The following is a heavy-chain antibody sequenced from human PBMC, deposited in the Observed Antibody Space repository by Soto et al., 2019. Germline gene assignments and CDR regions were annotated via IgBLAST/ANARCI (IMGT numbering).Heavy chain of an antibody. D-gene: IGHD5-12*01. CDR1: GGSTSSSRCH. CDR3: AAGGGLPRYY. Sequence: SETLSLTCTVSGGSTSSSRCHWGWIRQPPGKGLEWIGYIYHSGSTYYNPSLKSRVTISVDRSKNQFSLKLSSVTAADTAVYYCAAGGGLPRYYWGQGTLVTVSS. J-gene: IGHJ4*02. V-gene: IGHV4-30-2*01. CDR2: IYHSGST.